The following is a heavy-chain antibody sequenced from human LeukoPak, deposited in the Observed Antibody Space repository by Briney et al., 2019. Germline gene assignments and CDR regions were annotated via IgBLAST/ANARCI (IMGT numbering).Heavy chain of an antibody. Sequence: SVKVSCKASGGTFSSYAISWVRQAPGQGLEWMGGIIPIFGTANYAQKFQGRVTITADESTSTAYMELSSLRSEDTAVYYCARGPAYYDILTGYPENNYYYMDVWGKGTTVTISS. D-gene: IGHD3-9*01. CDR3: ARGPAYYDILTGYPENNYYYMDV. J-gene: IGHJ6*03. CDR1: GGTFSSYA. CDR2: IIPIFGTA. V-gene: IGHV1-69*01.